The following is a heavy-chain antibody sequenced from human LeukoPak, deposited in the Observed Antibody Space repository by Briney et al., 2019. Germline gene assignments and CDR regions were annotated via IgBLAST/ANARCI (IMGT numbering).Heavy chain of an antibody. CDR3: ARDYCSGGSCYSYYYYGMDV. CDR2: IDPSDSYT. V-gene: IGHV5-10-1*01. D-gene: IGHD2-15*01. CDR1: GYIFTSYW. Sequence: GESLKISCKGSGYIFTSYWISWVRQMPGKGLEWMGRIDPSDSYTNYSPSFQGHVTISADESISTAYLQWSSLKASGTAMYYCARDYCSGGSCYSYYYYGMDVWGKGTTVTVSS. J-gene: IGHJ6*04.